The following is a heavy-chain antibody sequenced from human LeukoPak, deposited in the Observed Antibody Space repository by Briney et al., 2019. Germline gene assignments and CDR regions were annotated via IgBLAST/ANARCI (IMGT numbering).Heavy chain of an antibody. CDR2: IRYDGSNK. J-gene: IGHJ4*02. CDR1: GFTFSSYG. Sequence: GGSLRLSCAASGFTFSSYGMHWVRQAPGKGLEWVAFIRYDGSNKYYADSVKGRFTISRDNAKNSLYLQMNSLRAEDTALYYCARVGDYYDSSGYYSGYYFDYWGQGTLVTVSS. D-gene: IGHD3-22*01. CDR3: ARVGDYYDSSGYYSGYYFDY. V-gene: IGHV3-30*02.